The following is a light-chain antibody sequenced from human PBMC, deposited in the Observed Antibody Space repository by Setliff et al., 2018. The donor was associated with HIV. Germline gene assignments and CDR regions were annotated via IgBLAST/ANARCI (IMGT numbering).Light chain of an antibody. CDR3: QSDDSTNWV. CDR2: ENN. CDR1: SGSIDRHY. J-gene: IGLJ3*02. Sequence: NFMLTQPRSVSESPGKTVTISCTRNSGSIDRHYVQWYQQRPGSSPNIIIYENNQRPAGVPDRFSGSIDSSSNSASLTISGLQTEDEADYFCQSDDSTNWVFGGGTKVTVL. V-gene: IGLV6-57*01.